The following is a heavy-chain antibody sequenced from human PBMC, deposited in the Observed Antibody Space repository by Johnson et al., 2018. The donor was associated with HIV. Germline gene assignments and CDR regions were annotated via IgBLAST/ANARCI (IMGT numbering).Heavy chain of an antibody. Sequence: VQLVESGGGLVKHGGYLRLSCRASGFPFSNAWMNWVRQAPGKGLEWVGRLKSRADGGTTDYAVSVKDRFTILRDDSKNTLYLQMSSLRTEDAGVYYCTTEGDAFDIWGQGTMVTVSS. V-gene: IGHV3-15*01. J-gene: IGHJ3*02. CDR3: TTEGDAFDI. CDR2: LKSRADGGTT. CDR1: GFPFSNAW.